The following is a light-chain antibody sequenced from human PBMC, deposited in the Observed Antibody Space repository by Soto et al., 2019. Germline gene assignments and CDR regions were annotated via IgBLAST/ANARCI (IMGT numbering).Light chain of an antibody. Sequence: DIVMTQSPDSLAVSLGERATINCKSSQSVLYTSNNKNYLDWYQQQPGQPPKLLIYWASTRESGVPDRFSGSGSGTDFTLTISSLQAEDVAVYYCQQYHSTPYTFGQGTKLDIK. CDR1: QSVLYTSNNKNY. V-gene: IGKV4-1*01. CDR2: WAS. CDR3: QQYHSTPYT. J-gene: IGKJ2*01.